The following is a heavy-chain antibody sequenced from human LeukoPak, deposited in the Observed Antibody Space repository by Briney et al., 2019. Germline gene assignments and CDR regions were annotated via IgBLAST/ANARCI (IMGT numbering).Heavy chain of an antibody. CDR1: DLIFLREP. J-gene: IGHJ4*02. V-gene: IGHV3-23*01. D-gene: IGHD3-9*01. CDR3: AKMQTEYDMLTGYRALCDY. CDR2: FRGRGDSI. Sequence: TGGPLRLPCIPSDLIFLREPGVGAPRAPEKGLEGVKAFRGRGDSIYYADSVKGRFTISRDNSKNTLYLQMNSLRAEDTAVYYCAKMQTEYDMLTGYRALCDYWGQGTLVTVSS.